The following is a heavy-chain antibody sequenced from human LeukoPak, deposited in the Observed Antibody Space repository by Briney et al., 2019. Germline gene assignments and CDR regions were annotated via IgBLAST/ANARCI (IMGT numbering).Heavy chain of an antibody. V-gene: IGHV3-7*01. D-gene: IGHD6-19*01. CDR2: INQDERDR. CDR1: GFAFRSYW. J-gene: IGHJ4*02. Sequence: GGPLRLSCAASGFAFRSYWMSWVRQAPGKGLEWVANINQDERDRYYVDSVKGRFTISRDNAKNSVYLQMNSLRAEDTAVYYCARILHISGWSIDYWGQGALVTVSS. CDR3: ARILHISGWSIDY.